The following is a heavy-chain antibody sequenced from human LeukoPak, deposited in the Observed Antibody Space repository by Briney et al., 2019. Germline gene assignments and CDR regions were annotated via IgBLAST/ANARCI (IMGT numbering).Heavy chain of an antibody. Sequence: SETLSLTCTVSGGSIGSYYWSWIRQPPGKGLEWIGEINHSGSTNYNPSLKSRVTISVDTSKNQFSLKLSSVTAADTAVYYCARGDYYDSSGYYYEAPPWFDPWGQGTLVTVSS. V-gene: IGHV4-34*01. D-gene: IGHD3-22*01. J-gene: IGHJ5*02. CDR3: ARGDYYDSSGYYYEAPPWFDP. CDR2: INHSGST. CDR1: GGSIGSYY.